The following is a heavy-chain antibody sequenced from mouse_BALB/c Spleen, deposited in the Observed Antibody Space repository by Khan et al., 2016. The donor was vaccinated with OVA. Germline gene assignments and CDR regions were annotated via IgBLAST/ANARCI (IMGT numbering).Heavy chain of an antibody. V-gene: IGHV2-2*01. CDR2: IWSGGGT. Sequence: QVQLKESGPGLVQPSQSLSITCTVSGFSLTTYGVHWVRQSPGKGLEWLGAIWSGGGTDYSAAFISRLSITKDNSKSQLLIKMKSLQADDTAINCCGGNYDYDEGFAYWGQGTLVTVSA. CDR1: GFSLTTYG. J-gene: IGHJ3*01. D-gene: IGHD2-4*01. CDR3: GGNYDYDEGFAY.